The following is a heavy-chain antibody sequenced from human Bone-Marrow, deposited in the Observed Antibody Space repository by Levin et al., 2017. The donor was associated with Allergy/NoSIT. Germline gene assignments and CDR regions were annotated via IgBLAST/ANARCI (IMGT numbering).Heavy chain of an antibody. Sequence: GESLKISCEASGYTFTTYVISWVRQAPGQGPEWLGWSSAYNGKTKYAQNFQGRVTMTTDRSTSTAYMELRSLISDDTAVYYCARENYDSSGYYLHFDSWGQGTLVTVSS. V-gene: IGHV1-18*01. D-gene: IGHD3-22*01. CDR3: ARENYDSSGYYLHFDS. J-gene: IGHJ4*02. CDR1: GYTFTTYV. CDR2: SSAYNGKT.